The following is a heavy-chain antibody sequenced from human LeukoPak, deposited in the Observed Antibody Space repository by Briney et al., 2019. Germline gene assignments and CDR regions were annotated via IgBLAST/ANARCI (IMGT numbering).Heavy chain of an antibody. Sequence: GPSVKVSSKASGGTFSSYAISWVRQAPGQGLEWMGRIIPIFGTANYAQKFQGRVTITTDESTSTAYMELSSLRAEDTAVYYCARGGYSSGWYYFDYWGQGTLVTVSS. CDR2: IIPIFGTA. D-gene: IGHD6-19*01. CDR1: GGTFSSYA. CDR3: ARGGYSSGWYYFDY. V-gene: IGHV1-69*05. J-gene: IGHJ4*02.